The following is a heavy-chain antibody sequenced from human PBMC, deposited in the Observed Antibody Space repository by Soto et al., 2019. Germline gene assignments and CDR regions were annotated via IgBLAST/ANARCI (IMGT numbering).Heavy chain of an antibody. CDR1: GFTFSSYG. CDR3: AKSDVDIVATPHYYYYGMDV. CDR2: ISYDGSNK. Sequence: GESLKISCAASGFTFSSYGMHWVRQAPGKGLEWVAVISYDGSNKYYADSVKGRFTISRDNSKNTLYLQMNSLRAEDTAVYYCAKSDVDIVATPHYYYYGMDVWGQGTTVTVSS. V-gene: IGHV3-30*18. J-gene: IGHJ6*02. D-gene: IGHD5-12*01.